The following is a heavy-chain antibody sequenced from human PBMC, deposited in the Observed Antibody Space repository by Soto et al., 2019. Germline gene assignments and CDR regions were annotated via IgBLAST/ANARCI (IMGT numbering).Heavy chain of an antibody. V-gene: IGHV4-30-4*01. CDR3: ARLPRGYNYGMDV. CDR2: IYYSGST. CDR1: GGSMSRGDYY. Sequence: PSETLSLTCTVSGGSMSRGDYYWSWIRQPPGKGLEWIGYIYYSGSTYYNPSLKSRVTISVDTSKNQFSLKLSSVTAADTAVYYCARLPRGYNYGMDVWGQGTTVTVSS. J-gene: IGHJ6*02.